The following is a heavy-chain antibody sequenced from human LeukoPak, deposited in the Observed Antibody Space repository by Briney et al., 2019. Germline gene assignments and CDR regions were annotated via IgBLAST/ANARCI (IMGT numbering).Heavy chain of an antibody. V-gene: IGHV4-61*02. Sequence: SETLSLSCTVSGGSISSSSYYWSWIRQPAGTGLEWIVRIYTSGSTNYNPSLKSRVTMSVDTSKNQFSLQLSSVTAADTAVYYCGRGPATVTRPFDCWGRGRLVSV. CDR1: GGSISSSSYY. CDR3: GRGPATVTRPFDC. CDR2: IYTSGST. D-gene: IGHD4-17*01. J-gene: IGHJ4*02.